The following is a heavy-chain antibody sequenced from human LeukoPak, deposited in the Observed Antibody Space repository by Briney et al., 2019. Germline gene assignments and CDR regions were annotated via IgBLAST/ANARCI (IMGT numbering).Heavy chain of an antibody. CDR2: IWYDGINK. D-gene: IGHD6-6*01. J-gene: IGHJ4*02. V-gene: IGHV3-33*01. CDR1: GFTSSSYG. CDR3: ARDAPAFGFYSSSLGY. Sequence: PGRSLRLSCSASGFTSSSYGMHGVRQAPGRGLEWVAAIWYDGINKYYADSVKGRFTISRDTSKSTLYLQMTSLRAEDTAVYYCARDAPAFGFYSSSLGYWGQGTLVTVSS.